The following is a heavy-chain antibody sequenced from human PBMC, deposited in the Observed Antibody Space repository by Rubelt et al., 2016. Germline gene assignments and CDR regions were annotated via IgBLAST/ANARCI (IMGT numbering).Heavy chain of an antibody. D-gene: IGHD6-6*01. V-gene: IGHV3-48*04. J-gene: IGHJ5*02. CDR1: GFTFSSYS. CDR3: ARDQIAARPGWFDP. CDR2: ISTSSSTI. Sequence: AASGFTFSSYSMNWVRQAPGRGLEWVSYISTSSSTIYYADSVKGRFTISRDNAKNSLYLQMNSLRAEDTAVYYCARDQIAARPGWFDPWGQGTLVTVSP.